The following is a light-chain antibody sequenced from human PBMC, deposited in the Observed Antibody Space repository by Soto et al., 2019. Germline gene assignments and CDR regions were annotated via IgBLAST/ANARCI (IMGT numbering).Light chain of an antibody. Sequence: DIQMTQSPSTLSGSPGDRATLSCRASQTISDCLAWYQHTPAQAPRLLIYEASTLTSGIPSRFNDSGSGTEFTLTISSRQPHEYATDYYHHQNSNSQTFGQGTKVDIK. V-gene: IGKV1-5*01. CDR1: QTISDC. J-gene: IGKJ1*01. CDR3: HHQNSNSQT. CDR2: EAS.